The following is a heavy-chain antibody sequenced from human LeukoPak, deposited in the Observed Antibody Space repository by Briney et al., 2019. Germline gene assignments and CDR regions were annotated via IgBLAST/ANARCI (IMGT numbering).Heavy chain of an antibody. Sequence: GGSLRLSCAASGFTFSSYAMSWVRQAPGKGLEWVSAISGSGGSTYYADSVKGRFTISRDNSKNTLYLQMNSLRAEDTAVYYCAKREGFLIAAADPLDYWGQGTLVTVSS. CDR2: ISGSGGST. V-gene: IGHV3-23*01. CDR1: GFTFSSYA. D-gene: IGHD6-13*01. J-gene: IGHJ4*02. CDR3: AKREGFLIAAADPLDY.